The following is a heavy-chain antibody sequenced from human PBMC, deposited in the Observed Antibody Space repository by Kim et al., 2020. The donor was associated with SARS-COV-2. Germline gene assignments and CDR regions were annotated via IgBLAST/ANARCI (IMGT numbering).Heavy chain of an antibody. Sequence: GGSPRLSCAASGFTFSDYYMSWIRQAPGKGLEWVSYISSSSSYTNYADSVKGRFTISRDNAKNSLYLQMNSLRAEDTAVYYCARDQAQLWGLGWFDPWGQGTLVTVSS. CDR1: GFTFSDYY. CDR3: ARDQAQLWGLGWFDP. CDR2: ISSSSSYT. D-gene: IGHD5-18*01. J-gene: IGHJ5*02. V-gene: IGHV3-11*06.